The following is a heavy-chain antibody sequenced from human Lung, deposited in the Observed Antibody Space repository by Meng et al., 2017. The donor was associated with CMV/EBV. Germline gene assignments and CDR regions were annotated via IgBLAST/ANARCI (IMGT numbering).Heavy chain of an antibody. J-gene: IGHJ4*02. D-gene: IGHD3-22*01. Sequence: AEVKKPGGSVKVSCKASGYTLTSYAMHWVRQAPGQRLEWMGWINAGNGNTKYSQRFQGRVTITRDTSASTAYMELSSLRSEDTTVYYCARAGYDSSGYYPQPFDYWGQGTLVTVSS. CDR3: ARAGYDSSGYYPQPFDY. V-gene: IGHV1-3*01. CDR1: GYTLTSYA. CDR2: INAGNGNT.